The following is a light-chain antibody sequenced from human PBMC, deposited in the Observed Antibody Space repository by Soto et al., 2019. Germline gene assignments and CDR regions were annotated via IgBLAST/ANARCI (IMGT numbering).Light chain of an antibody. Sequence: DIQLTQPPSTLSASVGDRVTITCRASQSITTWLAWYQQKPGKAPKLLIYGASSLESGVPSRFSGSGSGTKFTLTISSLQPDDIATYYCHQYDSYWYTFGQGTKLEI. CDR2: GAS. V-gene: IGKV1-5*01. CDR3: HQYDSYWYT. CDR1: QSITTW. J-gene: IGKJ2*01.